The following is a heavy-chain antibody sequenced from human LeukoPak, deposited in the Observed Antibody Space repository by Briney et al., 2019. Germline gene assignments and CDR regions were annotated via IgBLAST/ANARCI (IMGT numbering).Heavy chain of an antibody. CDR1: AGSISSYY. CDR3: ARDSAWDYYYYYYMDV. V-gene: IGHV4-4*07. CDR2: IYTSGST. J-gene: IGHJ6*03. D-gene: IGHD1-26*01. Sequence: PSETLSLTCTVSAGSISSYYWSWIRQPAGKGLDWIGRIYTSGSTNYNPSLKSRVTMSVDTSKNQFSLKLSSVTAADTAVYYCARDSAWDYYYYYYMDVWGKGTTVTVSS.